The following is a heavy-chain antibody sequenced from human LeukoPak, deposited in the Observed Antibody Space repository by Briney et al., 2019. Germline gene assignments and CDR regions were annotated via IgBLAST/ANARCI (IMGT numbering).Heavy chain of an antibody. J-gene: IGHJ6*02. V-gene: IGHV3-74*01. Sequence: GGSLRLSCAASGLTFSSDWMHWVRQVPGKGLVWVSRINSDASTINYADSVKGRFTISRDNAKNTLYLQMNNLRAEDTAVYYCATGRAYCSGGSCYSPPNYYYYGMDVWGQGTTVTVSS. CDR2: INSDASTI. CDR1: GLTFSSDW. D-gene: IGHD2-15*01. CDR3: ATGRAYCSGGSCYSPPNYYYYGMDV.